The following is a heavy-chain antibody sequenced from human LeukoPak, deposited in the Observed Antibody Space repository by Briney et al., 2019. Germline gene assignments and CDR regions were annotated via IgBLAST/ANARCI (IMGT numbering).Heavy chain of an antibody. Sequence: GASVKVSCKASGYTFASYGISWVRLAPGQGLEWMGWISAYNDDTRYAQHLQGRVTLTTDTSTGTAYMELRSLTSDDTALYYCARDTALIITPGGPDYWGQGTLVTVSS. CDR2: ISAYNDDT. V-gene: IGHV1-18*01. CDR3: ARDTALIITPGGPDY. D-gene: IGHD3-10*01. CDR1: GYTFASYG. J-gene: IGHJ4*02.